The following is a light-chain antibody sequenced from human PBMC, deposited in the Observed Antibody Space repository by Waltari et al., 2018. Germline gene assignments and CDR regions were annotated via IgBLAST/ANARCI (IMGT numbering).Light chain of an antibody. CDR1: TSDVGGYNS. J-gene: IGLJ3*02. V-gene: IGLV2-11*01. CDR2: DVN. Sequence: QSALTQPPSVSGSPEQSVTISCTGSTSDVGGYNSVSWYQQHPGKAPKLIIFDVNQRASGVPDRFSGSKSGNTASLTISGLRPEDEADYHCCSYAGVHTFWLFGGGTKLTVL. CDR3: CSYAGVHTFWL.